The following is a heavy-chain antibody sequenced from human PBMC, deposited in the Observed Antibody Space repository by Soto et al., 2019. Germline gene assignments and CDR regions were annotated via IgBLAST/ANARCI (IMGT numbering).Heavy chain of an antibody. D-gene: IGHD6-19*01. CDR2: FADGGSGP. CDR1: ESALSSLA. CDR3: SFGGGLLSSGWYKYYFEY. Sequence: PVGSLRLSCESSESALSSLAMTWVRQSPGKWLEWVSSFADGGSGPDYADSVKGRFTVSRDTSTNTLYLQMNNLRGDDTAIYYCSFGGGLLSSGWYKYYFEYWGQGTMVILSS. V-gene: IGHV3-23*01. J-gene: IGHJ4*02.